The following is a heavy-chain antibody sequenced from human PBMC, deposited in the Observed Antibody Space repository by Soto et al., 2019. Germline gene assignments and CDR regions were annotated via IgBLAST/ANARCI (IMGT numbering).Heavy chain of an antibody. CDR2: INHSGST. V-gene: IGHV4-34*01. D-gene: IGHD3-3*01. Sequence: PSETLSLTCAVYGGSFSGYYWSWIRQPPGKGLEWIGEINHSGSTNYNPSLKSRVTISVDTSKNQFSLKLSSVTAADTAVYYCARGRGLFLNLWHWFDPWGQGTLVTVPQ. CDR3: ARGRGLFLNLWHWFDP. J-gene: IGHJ5*02. CDR1: GGSFSGYY.